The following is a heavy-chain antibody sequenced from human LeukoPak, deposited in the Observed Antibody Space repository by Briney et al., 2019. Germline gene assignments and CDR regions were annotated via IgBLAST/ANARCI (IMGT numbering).Heavy chain of an antibody. Sequence: GGSLRLTCAASGFTFSTYSMNWVRQAPGKGLEWVSYISYSSSAIYYADSVKGRFTISRDNAKNSLYLRMNSLRDEDTAVYYCARDSYGSSGYYYVSDYWGQGTLVTVSS. D-gene: IGHD3-22*01. CDR1: GFTFSTYS. CDR3: ARDSYGSSGYYYVSDY. J-gene: IGHJ4*02. CDR2: ISYSSSAI. V-gene: IGHV3-48*02.